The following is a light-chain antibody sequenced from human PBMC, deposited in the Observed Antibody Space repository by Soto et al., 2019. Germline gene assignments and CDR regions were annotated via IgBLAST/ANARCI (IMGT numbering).Light chain of an antibody. CDR2: GAS. V-gene: IGKV3-15*01. CDR1: QSVSSN. J-gene: IGKJ2*01. Sequence: EIVMTQSPANLSVSPGERATLSCRASQSVSSNLAWYQQKPGQAPRLLIYGASTRATGIPARFSGSGSGTEFTLTISSLQSEDFAVYYCQQYNYWPPLYTFGQGTKLEI. CDR3: QQYNYWPPLYT.